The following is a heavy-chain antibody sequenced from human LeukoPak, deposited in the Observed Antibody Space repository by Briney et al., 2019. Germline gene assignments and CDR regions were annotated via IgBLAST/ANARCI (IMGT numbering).Heavy chain of an antibody. CDR3: AIGYSSSWLNAFNI. CDR2: ISSDSSST. Sequence: PGGSLRLSCAASGFIISSYWMHWVRQAPGKGLVWVSCISSDSSSTSYADSVKGRFTIARDNAKNTLYLQVNSLRAEDTAVYYCAIGYSSSWLNAFNIWGQGTMVTVSS. V-gene: IGHV3-74*01. D-gene: IGHD6-13*01. J-gene: IGHJ3*02. CDR1: GFIISSYW.